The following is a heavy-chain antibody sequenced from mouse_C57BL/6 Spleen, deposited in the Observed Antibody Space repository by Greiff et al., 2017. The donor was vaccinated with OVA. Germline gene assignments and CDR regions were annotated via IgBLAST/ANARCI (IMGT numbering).Heavy chain of an antibody. D-gene: IGHD1-1*01. J-gene: IGHJ4*01. Sequence: VQLQQSGAELVRPGASVKLSCKASGYTFTDYYINWVKQRPGQGLEWIARIYPGSGNTYYNEKFKGKATLTAEKSSSTAYMQLSSLTSEDSAVYFCARNYGSSSAMDYWGQGTSVTVSS. CDR2: IYPGSGNT. CDR3: ARNYGSSSAMDY. V-gene: IGHV1-76*01. CDR1: GYTFTDYY.